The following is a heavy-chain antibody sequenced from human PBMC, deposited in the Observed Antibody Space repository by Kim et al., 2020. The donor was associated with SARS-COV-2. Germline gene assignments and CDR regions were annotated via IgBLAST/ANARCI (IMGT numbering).Heavy chain of an antibody. V-gene: IGHV7-4-1*02. CDR2: INTNTGNP. Sequence: ASVKVSCKASVYTFTSYAMNWVRQAPGQGLEWMGWINTNTGNPTYAQGFTGRFAFPLDTSVSTAYLQTSSRKAEDTAVYYFSRAIAAANDAFDIWGQGTM. CDR1: VYTFTSYA. CDR3: SRAIAAANDAFDI. J-gene: IGHJ3*02. D-gene: IGHD6-13*01.